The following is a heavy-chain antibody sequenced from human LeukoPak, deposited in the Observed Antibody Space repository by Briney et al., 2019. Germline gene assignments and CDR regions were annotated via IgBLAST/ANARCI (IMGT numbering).Heavy chain of an antibody. Sequence: GGSLRLSCAASEFTFSSYSMNWVHQAPGKGLEWVSSISGSGSYIYYADSVKGRFTLSRDNAKSSLSLQMNSLRAEDTAVYYCARGSTCFDYWGQGALVTVSS. CDR2: ISGSGSYI. J-gene: IGHJ4*02. V-gene: IGHV3-21*01. CDR3: ARGSTCFDY. CDR1: EFTFSSYS.